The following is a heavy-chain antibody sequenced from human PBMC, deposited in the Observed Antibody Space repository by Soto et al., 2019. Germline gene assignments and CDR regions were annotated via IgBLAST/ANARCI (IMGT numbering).Heavy chain of an antibody. CDR1: AGFISGSSNY. J-gene: IGHJ6*02. Sequence: PSETLSLTCSVCAGFISGSSNYWGWIRLTPGKGLEWVGSIHYTGKTLNNLSLKGRVNTSVDTSKNKLSLNFKSPTPSYSAVYYSARHYNVFLFFGQSLSGMDVWGQRTPVTFSS. D-gene: IGHD3-10*02. CDR3: ARHYNVFLFFGQSLSGMDV. CDR2: IHYTGKT. V-gene: IGHV4-39*01.